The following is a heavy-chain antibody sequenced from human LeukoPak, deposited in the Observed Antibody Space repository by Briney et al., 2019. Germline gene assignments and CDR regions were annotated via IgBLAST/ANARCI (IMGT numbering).Heavy chain of an antibody. CDR2: IYYSGST. CDR1: GGSISSYY. J-gene: IGHJ6*02. D-gene: IGHD3-9*01. CDR3: ARDAYYDILTGYRPYYYGMDV. Sequence: PSETLSLTCTVSGGSISSYYWSWIRQPPGKGLEWIGYIYYSGSTNYNPSLKSRVTISVDTSKNQFSLKLSSVTAADTAVYYCARDAYYDILTGYRPYYYGMDVWGQGTTVTVSS. V-gene: IGHV4-59*01.